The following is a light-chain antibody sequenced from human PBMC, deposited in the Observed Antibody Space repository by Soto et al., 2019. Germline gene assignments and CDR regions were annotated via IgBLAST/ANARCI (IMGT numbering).Light chain of an antibody. CDR3: SSYSSTNTLV. J-gene: IGLJ3*02. V-gene: IGLV2-14*01. Sequence: QSALTQPASVSGSPGQSITISCTGTSSDVGGYNYVSWYQQHPGKAPKLMIYEVSDRPSGISDRFSGSKSGNTASLTISGLQAEDEAAYYCSSYSSTNTLVFGGGTKLTVL. CDR1: SSDVGGYNY. CDR2: EVS.